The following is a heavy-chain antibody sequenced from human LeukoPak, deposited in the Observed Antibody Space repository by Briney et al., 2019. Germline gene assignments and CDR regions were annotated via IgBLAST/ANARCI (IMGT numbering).Heavy chain of an antibody. CDR3: ARDRDYYDTGYFQH. CDR2: IYTSGST. CDR1: GGSISSYY. J-gene: IGHJ1*01. Sequence: PSETLSLTCTVSGGSISSYYWSWIRQPAGKGLEWIGRIYTSGSTDYNPSLKSRVTMSVDTSKNQFSLKLSSVTAADTAVYYCARDRDYYDTGYFQHWGQGTLVTVSS. V-gene: IGHV4-4*07. D-gene: IGHD3-22*01.